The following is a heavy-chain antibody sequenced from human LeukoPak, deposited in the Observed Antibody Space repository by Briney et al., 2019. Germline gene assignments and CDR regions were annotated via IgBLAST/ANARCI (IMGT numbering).Heavy chain of an antibody. Sequence: PGGSLRLACEASGSTFSSYSFNWVRQAPGKGLEWISYISSSSSTRYYSESVRGRFSVSRDNAGNSLFLQMDSLRVEDTGLYYCGRRDYFISPGSTHYYYYMDVWGAGTTVTVSS. J-gene: IGHJ6*03. CDR3: GRRDYFISPGSTHYYYYMDV. CDR2: ISSSSSTR. D-gene: IGHD2-15*01. V-gene: IGHV3-48*04. CDR1: GSTFSSYS.